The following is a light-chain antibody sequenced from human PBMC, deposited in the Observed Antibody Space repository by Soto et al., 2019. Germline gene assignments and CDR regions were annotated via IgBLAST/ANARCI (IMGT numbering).Light chain of an antibody. Sequence: EIVLTQSPGTLSLSPGARAPLSCRASQSVSNNYLAWYQQKPGQPPRLLIYGASNRATGIPDRFSGSGSGTDFTLTISRLEPEDFAVYYCQQYGSSGTFGQGTKVDIK. CDR2: GAS. J-gene: IGKJ1*01. V-gene: IGKV3-20*01. CDR3: QQYGSSGT. CDR1: QSVSNNY.